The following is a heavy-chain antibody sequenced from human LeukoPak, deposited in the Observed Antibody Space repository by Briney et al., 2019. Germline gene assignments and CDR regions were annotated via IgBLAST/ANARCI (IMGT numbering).Heavy chain of an antibody. V-gene: IGHV3-53*01. CDR3: TRGPRDQGFDY. J-gene: IGHJ4*02. D-gene: IGHD3-10*01. CDR1: GFTVSSNY. Sequence: GGSLRLSCAASGFTVSSNYMSWVRQAPGKGLEWVSVIYSGGSTYYADSVEGRFTISRDNAKNSLYLQMNSLRAEDTAVYYCTRGPRDQGFDYWGQGTLVTVSS. CDR2: IYSGGST.